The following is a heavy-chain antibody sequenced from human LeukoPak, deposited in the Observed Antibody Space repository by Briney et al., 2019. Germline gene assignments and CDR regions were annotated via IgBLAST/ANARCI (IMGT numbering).Heavy chain of an antibody. V-gene: IGHV1-69*01. J-gene: IGHJ3*02. CDR2: IIPIFGTA. CDR1: GGTFSSYA. CDR3: ARDRPLITGTTDAFDI. D-gene: IGHD1-7*01. Sequence: SVKVSCKASGGTFSSYAISWVRQAPGQGLEWMGGIIPIFGTANYAQKFQGGVTITADESTSTAYMELSSLRSEDTAVYYCARDRPLITGTTDAFDIWSQGTMVTVSS.